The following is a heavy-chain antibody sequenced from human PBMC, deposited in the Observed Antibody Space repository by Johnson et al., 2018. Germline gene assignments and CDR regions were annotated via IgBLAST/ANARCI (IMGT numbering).Heavy chain of an antibody. V-gene: IGHV3-30*18. CDR1: GFIFSTFG. CDR3: AKASNSSYHYLDV. Sequence: QVQLVQSGGGVVQPGRSLRLSCAASGFIFSTFGMHWVRQAPGKGLEWVAVISYDGNNKYYADSVKGRSTISRDNSKNTLYLQMNSLRTEDTAVYYCAKASNSSYHYLDVWGKGTTVTVSS. J-gene: IGHJ6*03. CDR2: ISYDGNNK.